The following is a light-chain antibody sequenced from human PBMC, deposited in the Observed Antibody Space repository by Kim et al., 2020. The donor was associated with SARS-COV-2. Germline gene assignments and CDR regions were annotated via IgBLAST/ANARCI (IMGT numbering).Light chain of an antibody. J-gene: IGKJ5*01. Sequence: SPGERGTLPCRASQSVPSNYLAWYQQSPGQAPRLLISGASNRATVIPGRFSGSGSGTDFTLTISRLEPEDFVMYYCQQYGKAPITFGQGTRVEIK. CDR3: QQYGKAPIT. CDR1: QSVPSNY. V-gene: IGKV3-20*01. CDR2: GAS.